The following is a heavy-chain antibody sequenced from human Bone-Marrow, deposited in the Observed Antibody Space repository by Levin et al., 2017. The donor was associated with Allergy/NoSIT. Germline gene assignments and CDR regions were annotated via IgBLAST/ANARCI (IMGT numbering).Heavy chain of an antibody. V-gene: IGHV4-59*08. J-gene: IGHJ4*01. D-gene: IGHD5-12*01. CDR2: IDYSGTT. Sequence: SETLSLTCTVSGGSITSYYWTWLRQPPGKGPEFIGYIDYSGTTNYNPSLKSRLTISVDTSKNQFSLKLSSVTAADTAVYYCARLYNPDTGFDTWGHGTLVTVSS. CDR3: ARLYNPDTGFDT. CDR1: GGSITSYY.